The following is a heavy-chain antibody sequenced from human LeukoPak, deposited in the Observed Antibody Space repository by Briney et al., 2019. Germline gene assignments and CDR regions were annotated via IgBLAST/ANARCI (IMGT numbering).Heavy chain of an antibody. CDR3: ARVSGSQLYYYYYMDV. D-gene: IGHD1-26*01. J-gene: IGHJ6*03. Sequence: SETLSLTCTVSGDSTSDYYWSWIRQPPGKGLEWIGYVYNSGSTNFNPSLKSRVTMSVDTSKNQFSLNLSSVTAADTAVYYCARVSGSQLYYYYYMDVWGKGTTVTVSS. CDR1: GDSTSDYY. CDR2: VYNSGST. V-gene: IGHV4-59*01.